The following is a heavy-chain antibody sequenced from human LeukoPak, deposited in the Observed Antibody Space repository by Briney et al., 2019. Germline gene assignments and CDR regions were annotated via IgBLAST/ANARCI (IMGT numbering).Heavy chain of an antibody. CDR1: GFTFSSYW. Sequence: GGSLRLSCAASGFTFSSYWMSWVRQAPGKALEWVANIKQDGSEKYYVVSVKGRFTISRDNAKNSLYLQMNSLRAEDTAVYYLGRGPGLLYGSSGYPYYFDYWGQGTLVTVSS. J-gene: IGHJ4*02. CDR3: GRGPGLLYGSSGYPYYFDY. V-gene: IGHV3-7*04. CDR2: IKQDGSEK. D-gene: IGHD3-22*01.